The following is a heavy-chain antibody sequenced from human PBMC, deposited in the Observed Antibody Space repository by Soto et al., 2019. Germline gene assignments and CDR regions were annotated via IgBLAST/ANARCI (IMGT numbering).Heavy chain of an antibody. Sequence: GASVKVSCKPSGFTFTDYYIHWVRQAPGQGLEWMGWINFNSGGTNYAQKFQGRVTMTSDTSISAAYTKLSSVHMELSRLRSDDTAIYYCARDKGPRYYHYGMDVWGQGTTVTVSS. CDR3: ARDKGPRYYHYGMDV. V-gene: IGHV1-2*02. CDR2: INFNSGGT. CDR1: GFTFTDYY. J-gene: IGHJ6*02.